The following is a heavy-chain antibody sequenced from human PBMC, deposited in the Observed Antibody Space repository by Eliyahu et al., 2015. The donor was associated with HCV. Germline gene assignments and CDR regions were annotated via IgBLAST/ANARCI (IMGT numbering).Heavy chain of an antibody. CDR2: IYPGDSDT. J-gene: IGHJ2*01. Sequence: EVQLVQSGAEVKKPGESLKISCKXSGYNFATYWIAWVRQVPGKGLEWMGTIYPGDSDTRYSPSFEGQVSISADKSTSNAYLQWSGLKASDTAMYYCARGSKGVHEWYFDLWGRGALVTVSS. D-gene: IGHD3-10*01. CDR1: GYNFATYW. V-gene: IGHV5-51*01. CDR3: ARGSKGVHEWYFDL.